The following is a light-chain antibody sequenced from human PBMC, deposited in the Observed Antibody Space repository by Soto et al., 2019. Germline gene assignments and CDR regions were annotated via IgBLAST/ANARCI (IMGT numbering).Light chain of an antibody. Sequence: QAVLTQPRSVSGSPGQSVTISCTGTSSNVGGYNYVSWYQQHPGKAPKLMIYDVSKRPSGVPDRFSGSKSGNTASLTISGLQAEDEADYYCCSYASRSRVFGGGTKLTVL. CDR1: SSNVGGYNY. J-gene: IGLJ3*02. V-gene: IGLV2-11*01. CDR2: DVS. CDR3: CSYASRSRV.